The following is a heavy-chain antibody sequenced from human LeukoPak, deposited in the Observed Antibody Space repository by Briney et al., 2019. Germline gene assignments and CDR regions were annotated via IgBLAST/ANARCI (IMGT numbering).Heavy chain of an antibody. D-gene: IGHD2-2*01. V-gene: IGHV4-34*01. CDR3: ARRPAQLLMALYMDI. J-gene: IGHJ6*03. CDR1: GGSLSGYY. Sequence: SETLSLTCAVYGGSLSGYYWSWIRQPPGKGLEWIGEINHSGSTNYNPSLKSRVTISVDTSNNHFSLKLSSVTAADTAVYYSARRPAQLLMALYMDIWGKGTTVTMSS. CDR2: INHSGST.